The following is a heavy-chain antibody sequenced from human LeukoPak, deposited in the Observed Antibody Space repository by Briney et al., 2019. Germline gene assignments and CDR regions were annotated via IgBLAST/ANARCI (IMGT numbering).Heavy chain of an antibody. J-gene: IGHJ5*02. V-gene: IGHV3-33*01. CDR3: AREGIVGAPGWFEP. CDR2: IWHDGSEK. Sequence: GRSLRLSCAASGFTFSSYGMHWVRQAPGKGLEWVAAIWHDGSEKDYVDAVKGRFSISRDNSKETLYLQMNSVGAEDTAVYYCAREGIVGAPGWFEPWGQGTLVTVSS. CDR1: GFTFSSYG. D-gene: IGHD1-26*01.